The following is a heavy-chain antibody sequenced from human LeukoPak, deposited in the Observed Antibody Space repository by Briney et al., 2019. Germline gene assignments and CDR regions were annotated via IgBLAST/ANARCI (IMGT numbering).Heavy chain of an antibody. CDR1: GDIVSSNSAA. CDR3: AREPVVEMATINYFDY. D-gene: IGHD5-24*01. CDR2: TYYRSKWYN. Sequence: QPLSLTCAISGDIVSSNSAAWNWIRQSPSRGLEWLGRTYYRSKWYNDYAVSVKSRITINPDTSKNQFSLQLNSVTPEDTAVYYCAREPVVEMATINYFDYWGQGTLVTVSS. J-gene: IGHJ4*02. V-gene: IGHV6-1*01.